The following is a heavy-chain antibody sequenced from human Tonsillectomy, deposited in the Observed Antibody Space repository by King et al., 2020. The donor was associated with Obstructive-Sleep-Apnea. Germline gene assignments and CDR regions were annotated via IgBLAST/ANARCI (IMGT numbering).Heavy chain of an antibody. J-gene: IGHJ6*02. CDR3: AKGGSSSWYSGYYGMDV. CDR2: ISGSGGST. D-gene: IGHD6-13*01. Sequence: VQLVESGGGLVQPGGSLRLSCAASGFTFSSYAMTWVRQAPGKGLEWVSAISGSGGSTYYADSVKGRFTISRDNSKNTLYLQMNSLRAEDTAVYYCAKGGSSSWYSGYYGMDVWGQGTTVTVSS. V-gene: IGHV3-23*04. CDR1: GFTFSSYA.